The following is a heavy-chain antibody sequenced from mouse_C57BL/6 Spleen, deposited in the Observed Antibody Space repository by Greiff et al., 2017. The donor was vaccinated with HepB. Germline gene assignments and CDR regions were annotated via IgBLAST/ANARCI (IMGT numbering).Heavy chain of an antibody. V-gene: IGHV1-78*01. D-gene: IGHD1-1*01. CDR1: GYTFTDHT. CDR2: IYPRDGST. CDR3: ARRMITTVVATDY. Sequence: VQGVESDAELVKPGASVKISCKVSGYTFTDHTIHWMKQRPEQGLEWIGYIYPRDGSTKYNEKFKGKATLTADKSSSAAYMQLNSLTSEDSAVYFCARRMITTVVATDYWGQGTTLTVSS. J-gene: IGHJ2*01.